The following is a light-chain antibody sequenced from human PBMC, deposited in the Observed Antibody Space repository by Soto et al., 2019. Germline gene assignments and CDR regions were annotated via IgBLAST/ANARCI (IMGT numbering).Light chain of an antibody. CDR2: GAS. CDR3: QHYGISLLT. CDR1: QTINNN. J-gene: IGKJ4*01. Sequence: VMTQAPATLSVSPGERATLSCRASQTINNNVAWYQLKDGQVPRLVIYGASTRATDIPARFGGIGSGTDFTLTSSRLEPENFAVYDCQHYGISLLTFRGGTKV. V-gene: IGKV3-15*01.